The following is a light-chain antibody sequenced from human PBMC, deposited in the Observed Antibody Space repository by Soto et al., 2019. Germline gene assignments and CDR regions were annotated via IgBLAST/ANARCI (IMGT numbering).Light chain of an antibody. V-gene: IGLV2-14*03. Sequence: QSARTQPGSVSGSAGQSITIACTGTSSDLAAYDFVTWYQQPPANAPKLLIYEVSNRPSGVSNRFSGSQSATTAPLPISGLQAEDEADYYCSSYTSSSTRVLGTGTKVTVL. CDR2: EVS. J-gene: IGLJ1*01. CDR1: SSDLAAYDF. CDR3: SSYTSSSTRV.